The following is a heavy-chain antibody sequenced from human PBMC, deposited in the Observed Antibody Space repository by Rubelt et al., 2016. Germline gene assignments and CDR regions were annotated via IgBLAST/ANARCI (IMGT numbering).Heavy chain of an antibody. CDR3: ARKRGTMQVVGDVALDI. CDR2: LDPSDAYT. J-gene: IGHJ3*02. V-gene: IGHV5-10-1*01. CDR1: GYSFTNYW. Sequence: EVQLVQSGAEVKKPGESLRISCKGSGYSFTNYWISWVRQMPGKGLEWLGRLDPSDAYTNYIPSFQGHVTLSAYKSISTAYLQWSSLKASDTAMYYCARKRGTMQVVGDVALDIWGQGTMVTVSS. D-gene: IGHD3-22*01.